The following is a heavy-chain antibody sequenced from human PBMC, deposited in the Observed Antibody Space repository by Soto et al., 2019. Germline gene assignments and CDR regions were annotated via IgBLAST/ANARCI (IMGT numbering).Heavy chain of an antibody. CDR1: GYTFTSYG. Sequence: ASVKVSCKASGYTFTSYGISWVRQAPGQGLEWMGWISAYNGNTNYAQKLQGRVTMTTDTSTSTAYMELRSLRSDDTAVYYCARGAVVVPAATTLRGYYYYGMDVWGQGTTVPSP. J-gene: IGHJ6*02. V-gene: IGHV1-18*04. D-gene: IGHD2-2*01. CDR2: ISAYNGNT. CDR3: ARGAVVVPAATTLRGYYYYGMDV.